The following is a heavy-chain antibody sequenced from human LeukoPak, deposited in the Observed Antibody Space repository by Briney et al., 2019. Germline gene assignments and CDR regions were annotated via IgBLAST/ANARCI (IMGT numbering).Heavy chain of an antibody. J-gene: IGHJ3*02. D-gene: IGHD3-3*01. CDR1: GGSISSYY. Sequence: QPSETLSLTCTVSGGSISSYYWSWIRQPPGKGLEWIGYIYYSGSTNYNPSLKSRVTISVDTSKNQFSLKLSSVTAADTAVYYCARGLRFLEWFDAFDIWGQGTMVTVSS. CDR2: IYYSGST. V-gene: IGHV4-59*01. CDR3: ARGLRFLEWFDAFDI.